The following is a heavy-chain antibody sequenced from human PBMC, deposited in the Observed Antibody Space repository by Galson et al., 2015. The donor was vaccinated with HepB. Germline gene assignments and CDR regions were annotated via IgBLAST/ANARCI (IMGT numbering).Heavy chain of an antibody. D-gene: IGHD2-2*01. J-gene: IGHJ4*02. Sequence: SLRLSCAASGFTFSSYGMHWVRQAPGKGLEWVAVISYDGSNKYYADSVKGRFTISRDNSKNTLYLQMNSLRAEDTAVYYCAKETSQVVPAGNDYWGQGTLVTVSS. CDR2: ISYDGSNK. CDR3: AKETSQVVPAGNDY. V-gene: IGHV3-30*18. CDR1: GFTFSSYG.